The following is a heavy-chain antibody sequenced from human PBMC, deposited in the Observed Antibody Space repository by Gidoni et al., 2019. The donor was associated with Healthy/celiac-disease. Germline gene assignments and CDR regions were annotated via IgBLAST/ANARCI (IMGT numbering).Heavy chain of an antibody. J-gene: IGHJ4*02. D-gene: IGHD3-22*01. CDR1: GSTFTSYG. Sequence: QVQLVHSGAEVKQPGASVKVSCKASGSTFTSYGISWVRQAPGQGLEWMGWISAYNGNTNYAQKLQGRVTMTTDTSTSTAYMELRSLRSDDTAVYYCARDLGVYYDSSGLFDYWGQGTLVTVSS. V-gene: IGHV1-18*01. CDR2: ISAYNGNT. CDR3: ARDLGVYYDSSGLFDY.